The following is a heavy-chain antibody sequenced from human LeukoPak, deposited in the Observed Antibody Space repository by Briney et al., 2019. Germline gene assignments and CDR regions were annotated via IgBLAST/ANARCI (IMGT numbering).Heavy chain of an antibody. D-gene: IGHD1-1*01. J-gene: IGHJ4*02. CDR3: ARDDLQRRYFDY. Sequence: SETLSLTCTVSGGYISSYYWSWIRQPPGKGLEWIGYIYYSGSTNYNPSLKSRVTISVDTSKNQFSLMLSSVTAADTAVYYCARDDLQRRYFDYWGQGTLVTVSS. CDR2: IYYSGST. CDR1: GGYISSYY. V-gene: IGHV4-59*12.